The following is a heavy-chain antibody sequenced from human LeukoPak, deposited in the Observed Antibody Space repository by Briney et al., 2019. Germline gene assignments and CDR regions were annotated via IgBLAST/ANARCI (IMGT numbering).Heavy chain of an antibody. J-gene: IGHJ5*02. CDR3: ARGGYQLLFPYNWFDP. CDR2: IYHSGST. D-gene: IGHD2-2*01. V-gene: IGHV4-4*02. Sequence: KPSGTLSLTCAVSGGSISSSNWWSWVRQPPGKGLEWIGEIYHSGSTNYNPSLKSRVTISVDKSKNQFSLKLSSVAAADTAVYYCARGGYQLLFPYNWFDPWGQGTLVTVSS. CDR1: GGSISSSNW.